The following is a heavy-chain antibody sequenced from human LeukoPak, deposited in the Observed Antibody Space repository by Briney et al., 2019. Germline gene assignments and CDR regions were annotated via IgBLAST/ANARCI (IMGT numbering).Heavy chain of an antibody. J-gene: IGHJ4*02. CDR2: ISWGSDVI. V-gene: IGHV3-48*02. CDR3: ARDPGYSYALDY. Sequence: GGSLRLSCTASGFTFSSYSMNWVRQAPGKGLEWLSYISWGSDVIYYADSVKGRFTTSRDDAKNSLFLQMNSLTDEDTAVYYCARDPGYSYALDYWGRGTLVTVSS. D-gene: IGHD5-18*01. CDR1: GFTFSSYS.